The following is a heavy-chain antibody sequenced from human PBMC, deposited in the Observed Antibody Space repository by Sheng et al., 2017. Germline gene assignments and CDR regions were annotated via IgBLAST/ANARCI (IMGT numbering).Heavy chain of an antibody. D-gene: IGHD3-10*01. Sequence: EVQLVESGGGLVQPGGSLRLSCATSGFTFSSHPLSWVRQAPGKGLEWVSAMSGGGEDTYYADSVKGRFTISRDYSKNTLYLQMNSLRADDTAIYYCAKVGRGTTWGGMDVWGQGTTVTVSS. CDR1: GFTFSSHP. CDR3: AKVGRGTTWGGMDV. CDR2: MSGGGEDT. V-gene: IGHV3-23*04. J-gene: IGHJ6*02.